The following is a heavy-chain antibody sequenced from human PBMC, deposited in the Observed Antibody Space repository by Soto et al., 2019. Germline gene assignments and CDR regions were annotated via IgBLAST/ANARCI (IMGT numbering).Heavy chain of an antibody. CDR2: ISYDGSNK. Sequence: GGSLRLSCAASGFTFSSYGMHWVRQAPGKGLEWVAVISYDGSNKYYADSVKGRFTISRDNSKNTLYLQMNSLRAEDTAVYYCAKAPYVWGSYYYYYGMDVWGQGTTVTVSS. V-gene: IGHV3-30*18. J-gene: IGHJ6*02. D-gene: IGHD3-16*01. CDR3: AKAPYVWGSYYYYYGMDV. CDR1: GFTFSSYG.